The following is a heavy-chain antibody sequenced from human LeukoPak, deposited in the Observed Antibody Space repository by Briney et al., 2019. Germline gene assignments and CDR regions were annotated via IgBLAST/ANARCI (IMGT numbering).Heavy chain of an antibody. V-gene: IGHV3-7*01. J-gene: IGHJ4*02. Sequence: GGSLRLSCAASGFIFSNYWMSWVRQAPGKGLEWVANIKQDGSEKHYVDSVKGRFTISRDNAENSLYLQMNRLGVEDTAVYYCARELRAGVVVGHGFGDWGQGTQVSVSS. D-gene: IGHD3-10*01. CDR2: IKQDGSEK. CDR3: ARELRAGVVVGHGFGD. CDR1: GFIFSNYW.